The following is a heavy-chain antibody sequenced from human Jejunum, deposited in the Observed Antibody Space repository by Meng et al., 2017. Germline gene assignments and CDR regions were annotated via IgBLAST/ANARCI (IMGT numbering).Heavy chain of an antibody. Sequence: ASVKVSCKASGYTFTSHYIHWWRQAPGQGLEWMGWINGGTGNTEYSQNFQGRITFTRDTAASTVYMELSSLRSEDTAVFYCARVAVTGIGYFKYWGQGTLVTVSS. CDR1: GYTFTSHY. J-gene: IGHJ1*01. CDR2: INGGTGNT. D-gene: IGHD6-19*01. V-gene: IGHV1-3*01. CDR3: ARVAVTGIGYFKY.